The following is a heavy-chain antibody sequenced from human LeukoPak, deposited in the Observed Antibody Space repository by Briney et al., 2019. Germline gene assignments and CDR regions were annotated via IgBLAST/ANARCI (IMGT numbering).Heavy chain of an antibody. CDR1: GDSISSSNYY. CDR3: ARAPFRVGEPYYYYYYMDV. Sequence: SETLSLTCTVSGDSISSSNYYWGWIRQPPGKGLEWIGTFSYSGSPYYNPSLKSRVTISVDTSKNQFSLRLSSVTAADTAVYYCARAPFRVGEPYYYYYYMDVWGKGTTVTVSS. CDR2: FSYSGSP. J-gene: IGHJ6*03. V-gene: IGHV4-39*07. D-gene: IGHD1-26*01.